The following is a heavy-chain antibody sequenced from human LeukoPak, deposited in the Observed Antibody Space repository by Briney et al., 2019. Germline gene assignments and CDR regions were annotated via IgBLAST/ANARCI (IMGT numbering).Heavy chain of an antibody. CDR3: AREYSSSSFDY. J-gene: IGHJ4*02. V-gene: IGHV1-69*04. CDR2: IIPIFGIA. D-gene: IGHD6-6*01. CDR1: GGTFSIYA. Sequence: SVKVSFKASGGTFSIYAISWVRQAPGQGLEWMGRIIPIFGIANYAQKFQGRVTITADKSTSTAYMELSSLRSEDTAVYYCAREYSSSSFDYWGQGTLVTVSS.